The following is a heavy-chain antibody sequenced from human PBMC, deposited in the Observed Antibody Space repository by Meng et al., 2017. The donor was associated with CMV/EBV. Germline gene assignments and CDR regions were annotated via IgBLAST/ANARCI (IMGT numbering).Heavy chain of an antibody. CDR2: ISSSSSYI. D-gene: IGHD5-18*01. CDR1: GFTFSSYS. CDR3: ARDPDTAMVTAAFDI. J-gene: IGHJ3*02. V-gene: IGHV3-21*01. Sequence: SGFTFSSYSMNWVRQAPGKGLKWVSSISSSSSYIYYADSVKGRFTISRDNAKNSLYLQMNSLRAEDTAVYYCARDPDTAMVTAAFDIWGQGTMVTVSS.